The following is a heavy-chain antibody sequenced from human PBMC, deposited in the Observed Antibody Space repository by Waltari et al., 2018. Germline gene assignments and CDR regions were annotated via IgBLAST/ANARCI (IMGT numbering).Heavy chain of an antibody. CDR3: ARGPRYCSGGSCPDTYYYYYMDV. D-gene: IGHD2-15*01. CDR1: GGSFSGYY. CDR2: INHSGST. Sequence: QVQLQQWGAGLLKPSETLSLTCAVYGGSFSGYYWSWIRQPPGKGLEWIGEINHSGSTNYNPSLKSRVTISVDTSKNQFSLKLSSVTAADTAVYYCARGPRYCSGGSCPDTYYYYYMDVWGKGTTVTISS. V-gene: IGHV4-34*01. J-gene: IGHJ6*03.